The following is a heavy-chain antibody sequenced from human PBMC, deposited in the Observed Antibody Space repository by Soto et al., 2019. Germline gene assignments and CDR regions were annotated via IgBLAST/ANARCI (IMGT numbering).Heavy chain of an antibody. J-gene: IGHJ6*02. V-gene: IGHV3-33*01. CDR2: IWYDGSKK. CDR1: GFAFNTHG. D-gene: IGHD1-26*01. CDR3: TRAAYGGSPYHYGLDV. Sequence: VHLVESGGGVVQAGRSLRLSCGASGFAFNTHGMHWVRQAPGKGLEWVAVIWYDGSKKYYADSVKGRFTISRDNSKNTLELQMDRLRVEDTALYYCTRAAYGGSPYHYGLDVWGQGTTVIVAS.